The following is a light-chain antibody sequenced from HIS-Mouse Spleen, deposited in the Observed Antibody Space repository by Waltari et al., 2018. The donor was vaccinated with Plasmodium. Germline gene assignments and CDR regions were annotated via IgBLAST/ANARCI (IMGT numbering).Light chain of an antibody. CDR1: QSVSSY. J-gene: IGKJ4*01. CDR3: QQRSNWPPLT. CDR2: DAS. Sequence: EIVLTQSPATLSLSPGERATLSCRASQSVSSYLAWYQQKPGQAPRRLNYDASNRATGIPARFSGSGSGTDFTLTISSLEPEDFAVYYCQQRSNWPPLTFGGGTKVEIK. V-gene: IGKV3-11*01.